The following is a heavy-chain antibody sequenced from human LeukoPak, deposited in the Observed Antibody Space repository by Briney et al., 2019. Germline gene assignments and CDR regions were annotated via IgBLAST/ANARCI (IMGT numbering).Heavy chain of an antibody. D-gene: IGHD3-3*01. CDR3: AKDQGYYDFWSGYYGHYYGMDV. V-gene: IGHV3-30*18. CDR1: GFTFSSYG. CDR2: ISYDGSNK. Sequence: GRSLRLSCAASGFTFSSYGMHWVRQAPGKGLEWVAVISYDGSNKYYADSVKGRFTISRDNSKNTLYLQMNSLRAEDTAVYYCAKDQGYYDFWSGYYGHYYGMDVWGQGTTVTVSS. J-gene: IGHJ6*02.